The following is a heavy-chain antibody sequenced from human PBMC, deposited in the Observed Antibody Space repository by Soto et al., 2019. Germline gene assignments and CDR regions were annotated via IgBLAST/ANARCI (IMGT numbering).Heavy chain of an antibody. J-gene: IGHJ4*02. CDR1: GFTFSSYG. V-gene: IGHV3-33*01. D-gene: IGHD1-26*01. CDR2: IWYDGSNK. Sequence: QVQLVESGGGVVQPGRSLRLSCAASGFTFSSYGMHWVRQAPGKGLEWVAVIWYDGSNKYYADSVKGRFTISRDNSKNQLYLQRTRLRAEGTAVYDCARSGGSYGCFDYWGQGTLVTVSS. CDR3: ARSGGSYGCFDY.